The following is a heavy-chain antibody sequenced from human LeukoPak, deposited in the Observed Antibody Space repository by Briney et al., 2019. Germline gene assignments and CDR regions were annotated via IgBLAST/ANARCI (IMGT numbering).Heavy chain of an antibody. J-gene: IGHJ4*02. CDR2: ISYDGSNK. CDR3: ARDGGDSSGSFDY. CDR1: GFTFSSYA. V-gene: IGHV3-30-3*01. Sequence: GGSLRLSCAASGFTFSSYAMHWVRQAPGKGLEWVAVISYDGSNKYYADSVKGRFTISRDNSKNTLYLQMNSLRAEDTAVYYCARDGGDSSGSFDYWGQGTLVTVSS. D-gene: IGHD3-22*01.